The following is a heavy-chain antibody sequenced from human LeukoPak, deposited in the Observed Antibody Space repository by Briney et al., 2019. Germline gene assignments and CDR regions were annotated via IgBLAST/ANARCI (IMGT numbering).Heavy chain of an antibody. CDR2: IESKTDGGTT. CDR1: GLTFSNAW. D-gene: IGHD2-15*01. CDR3: STLAYCSGGRCYGFDY. V-gene: IGHV3-15*04. Sequence: GGSLRLSCVVSGLTFSNAWMTWVRQAPGKGLEWVGRIESKTDGGTTDYAAPVKGRFTISRDDLKNTQYLQMNSLKTEDTAVYYCSTLAYCSGGRCYGFDYWGQGALVTVSS. J-gene: IGHJ4*02.